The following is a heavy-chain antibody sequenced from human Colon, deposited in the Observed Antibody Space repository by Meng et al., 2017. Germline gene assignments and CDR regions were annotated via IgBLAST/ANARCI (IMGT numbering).Heavy chain of an antibody. Sequence: GESLKISCEASGFTFSNTWMSWVRHAPGKGLEWVANINEHGSEKYYADSLKGRFTISRDNAKNSLYLQMNSLRAEDTAVYYCASHNSFYFGDWGQGTLVTVSS. CDR1: GFTFSNTW. CDR3: ASHNSFYFGD. CDR2: INEHGSEK. V-gene: IGHV3-7*01. J-gene: IGHJ4*02. D-gene: IGHD2-15*01.